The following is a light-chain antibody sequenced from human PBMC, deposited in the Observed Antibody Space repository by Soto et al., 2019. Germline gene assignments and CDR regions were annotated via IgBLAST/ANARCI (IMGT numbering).Light chain of an antibody. CDR1: QSISSW. V-gene: IGKV1-5*01. CDR2: DAS. J-gene: IGKJ1*01. CDR3: QQYNSYPWT. Sequence: DIQMTQSPSTLSASVGDRVTITCRASQSISSWWAWYQQKPGKAPKLLIYDASSLESGVPSRFSGSGSGKEFTLTISSLQPDDFATYYCQQYNSYPWTFGQGTKVEIK.